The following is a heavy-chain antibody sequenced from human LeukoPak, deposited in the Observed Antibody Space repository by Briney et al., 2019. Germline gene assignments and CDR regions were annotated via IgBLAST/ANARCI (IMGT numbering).Heavy chain of an antibody. CDR3: ARAKFGYYYDSGSYYYHYMDV. V-gene: IGHV4-39*01. Sequence: PSETLSLTCTVSGVSISSSNSYWGWIRQPPGKGLEWIGSIYYSGNTYYNASLKSQVSISIDTSKNQFSLKLSSVTAADTAVYYCARAKFGYYYDSGSYYYHYMDVWGKGTTVTISS. CDR2: IYYSGNT. D-gene: IGHD3-10*01. CDR1: GVSISSSNSY. J-gene: IGHJ6*03.